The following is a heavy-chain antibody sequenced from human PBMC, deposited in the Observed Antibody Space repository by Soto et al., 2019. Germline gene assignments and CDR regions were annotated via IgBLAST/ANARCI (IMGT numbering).Heavy chain of an antibody. CDR3: ARVGYCSGGSCAYYGMDV. CDR1: GFTFSSYA. D-gene: IGHD2-15*01. V-gene: IGHV3-23*01. J-gene: IGHJ6*02. Sequence: PGGSLRLSCAASGFTFSSYAMSWVRQAPGKGLEWVSAISGSGGSTYYADSVKGRFTISRDNSKNTLYLQMNSLRAEDTAVYYCARVGYCSGGSCAYYGMDVWGQGTTVTVSS. CDR2: ISGSGGST.